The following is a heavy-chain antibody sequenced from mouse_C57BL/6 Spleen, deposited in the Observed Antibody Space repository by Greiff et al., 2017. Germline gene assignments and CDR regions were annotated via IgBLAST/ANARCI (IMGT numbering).Heavy chain of an antibody. CDR1: GYTFTSYW. J-gene: IGHJ4*01. CDR2: IHPNSGST. D-gene: IGHD1-1*01. CDR3: ARSLITTVVATNAMDY. V-gene: IGHV1-64*01. Sequence: QVHVKQPGAELVKPGASVKLSCKASGYTFTSYWMHWVKHRLGQGLEWIGMIHPNSGSTNYNEKFKSKATLTVDKSSSTAYMQLSSLTSEDSAVYYCARSLITTVVATNAMDYWGQGTSVTVSS.